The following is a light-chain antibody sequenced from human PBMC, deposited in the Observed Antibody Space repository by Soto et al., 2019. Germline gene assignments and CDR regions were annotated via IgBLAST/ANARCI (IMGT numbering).Light chain of an antibody. CDR2: DVT. CDR1: SSDIGGYNF. J-gene: IGLJ2*01. CDR3: ASYGGVNNLL. V-gene: IGLV2-8*01. Sequence: QSALTQPPSASGSPGQSVTISCTGTSSDIGGYNFVSWYQQHPGKAPKLMIYDVTKRPSGVPDRFSGSKSGNTASLTVSGLQAEDEADYYRASYGGVNNLLFGGGTKLTVL.